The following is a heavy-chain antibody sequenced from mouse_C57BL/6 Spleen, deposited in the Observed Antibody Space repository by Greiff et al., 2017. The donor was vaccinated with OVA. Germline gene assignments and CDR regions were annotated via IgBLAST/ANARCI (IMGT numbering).Heavy chain of an antibody. D-gene: IGHD2-1*01. Sequence: VQLQQSGPELVKPGASVKISCKASGYTFTDYYMNWVKQSHGKSLEWIGDINPNNGGTSYNQKFKGKATLTVDKSSSTAYMELRSLTSEDSAVYYCASIYYGNPYFDYWGQGTTLTVSS. J-gene: IGHJ2*01. CDR2: INPNNGGT. V-gene: IGHV1-26*01. CDR3: ASIYYGNPYFDY. CDR1: GYTFTDYY.